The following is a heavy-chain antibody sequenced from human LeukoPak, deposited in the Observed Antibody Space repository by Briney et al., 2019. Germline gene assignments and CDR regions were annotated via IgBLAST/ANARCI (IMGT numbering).Heavy chain of an antibody. D-gene: IGHD7-27*01. J-gene: IGHJ4*02. V-gene: IGHV3-53*01. CDR1: GFSVSTDY. Sequence: GGSLRLSCAASGFSVSTDYMTWVRQAPGKGLEWVSTLYSGGNTYYADSAKGRFTISRDNSKNTLYLEMNSLRAEDTAVYYCARGWGSFENWGQGTLVAVSS. CDR3: ARGWGSFEN. CDR2: LYSGGNT.